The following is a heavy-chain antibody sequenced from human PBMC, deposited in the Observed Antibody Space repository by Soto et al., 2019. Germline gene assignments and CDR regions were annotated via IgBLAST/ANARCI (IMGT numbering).Heavy chain of an antibody. CDR2: ISGSGDNA. CDR3: ARETRRGPSDY. CDR1: GFTFSNYG. Sequence: EVQLLESGGGLVQPGGSLRLSCAASGFTFSNYGMNWVRQAPGKGLEWVSTISGSGDNAYYADSVKGRFTISRDNSKNTLYLQMNSLRAEDTAVYYCARETRRGPSDYWGQGTLVTVSS. J-gene: IGHJ4*02. V-gene: IGHV3-23*01.